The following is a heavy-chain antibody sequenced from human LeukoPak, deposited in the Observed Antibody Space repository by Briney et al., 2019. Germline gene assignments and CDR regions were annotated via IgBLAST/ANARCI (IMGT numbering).Heavy chain of an antibody. CDR1: GFTFSNYW. D-gene: IGHD5-12*01. CDR3: ARAQSGYDSTSFDY. CDR2: INNDGSST. V-gene: IGHV3-74*01. J-gene: IGHJ4*02. Sequence: GGSLRLSCAASGFTFSNYWMHWVRQAPGKGLVWVSRINNDGSSTSHADSVKGRFTISRDNAKNTLYLQMNSLRAEDTAVYYCARAQSGYDSTSFDYWGQGTLVTVSS.